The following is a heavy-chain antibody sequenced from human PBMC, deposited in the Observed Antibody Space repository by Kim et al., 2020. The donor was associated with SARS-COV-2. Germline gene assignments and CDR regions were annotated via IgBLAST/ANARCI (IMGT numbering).Heavy chain of an antibody. CDR2: ISSSSSYI. CDR1: GFTFSSYS. V-gene: IGHV3-21*01. J-gene: IGHJ6*02. Sequence: GGSLRLSCAASGFTFSSYSMNWVRQAPGKGLEWVSSISSSSSYIYYADSVKGRFTISRDNAKNSLYLQMNSLRAEDTAVYYCAREGGGYSYGYMGYYYYGMDVWGQGTTVTVSS. CDR3: AREGGGYSYGYMGYYYYGMDV. D-gene: IGHD5-18*01.